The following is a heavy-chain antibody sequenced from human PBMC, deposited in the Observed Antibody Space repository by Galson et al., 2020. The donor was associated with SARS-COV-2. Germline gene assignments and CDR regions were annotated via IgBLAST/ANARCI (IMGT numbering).Heavy chain of an antibody. V-gene: IGHV4-34*01. CDR3: ARGHRGVVPSPVLGLGPFYSYYYMDV. D-gene: IGHD3-16*01. CDR2: INIGGNT. J-gene: IGHJ6*03. Sequence: SETLSLTCAVYGGSFSGYSWTWIRQPPGQGLEWIGEINIGGNTNYSPSLRSRVTISVDTSTNQFSLNLRSITAADTALYFCARGHRGVVPSPVLGLGPFYSYYYMDVWSKGTTVTVS. CDR1: GGSFSGYS.